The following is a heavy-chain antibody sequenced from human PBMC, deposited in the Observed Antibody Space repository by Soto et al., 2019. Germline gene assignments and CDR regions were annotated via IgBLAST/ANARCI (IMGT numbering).Heavy chain of an antibody. V-gene: IGHV3-11*01. CDR2: ISSGGLTI. D-gene: IGHD3-22*01. Sequence: QVQLVESGGGLVEPGGSLRLSCAASGFTFSDYYMNWVRQAPGKGPEWISYISSGGLTIYYADSVKGRFTISRDNAKNSLYLQMNSLGVEDTAIYYCARDCGSGYDALDIWGQGTMVTVSP. CDR1: GFTFSDYY. J-gene: IGHJ3*02. CDR3: ARDCGSGYDALDI.